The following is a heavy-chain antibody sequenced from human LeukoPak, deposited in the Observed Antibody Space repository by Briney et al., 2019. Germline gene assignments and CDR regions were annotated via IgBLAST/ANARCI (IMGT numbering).Heavy chain of an antibody. CDR3: AKGVWGVIPRGYFDY. CDR2: ISGSGGST. J-gene: IGHJ4*02. Sequence: GGSLRLSCAASGFTFSSYAMSRVRQAPGKGLEWVSGISGSGGSTYYADSVKGRFTISRDNSKNTLYLQMNSLRAEDTAVYYCAKGVWGVIPRGYFDYWGQGTLVTVSS. D-gene: IGHD2/OR15-2a*01. V-gene: IGHV3-23*01. CDR1: GFTFSSYA.